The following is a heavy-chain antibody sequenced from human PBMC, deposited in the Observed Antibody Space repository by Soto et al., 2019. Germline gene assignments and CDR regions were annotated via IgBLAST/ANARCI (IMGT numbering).Heavy chain of an antibody. CDR3: AKAFNDYSNYNWFDP. J-gene: IGHJ5*02. CDR1: GFTFDAYA. Sequence: GGSLRLSCAASGFTFDAYAMHWVRQRPGRSLEWVGFITWAGDDAYFSDSVKGRFSISRDNSKKSLYLQMNSLTAEDTALYYCAKAFNDYSNYNWFDPWGQGTLVTVSS. V-gene: IGHV3-43D*04. CDR2: ITWAGDDA. D-gene: IGHD4-4*01.